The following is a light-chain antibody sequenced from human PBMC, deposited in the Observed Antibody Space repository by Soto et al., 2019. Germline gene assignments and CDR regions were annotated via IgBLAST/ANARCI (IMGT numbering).Light chain of an antibody. Sequence: DIQMTQSPSSLSASVGDRVTITCQASQDISNYLNWYQQKPGKAPKLLIYDASNLGTGVPSRFSRSGSGTDFTFTISSLQPEDIATYYCQQYDNLPYTFGQGTKLEIK. V-gene: IGKV1-33*01. J-gene: IGKJ2*01. CDR1: QDISNY. CDR2: DAS. CDR3: QQYDNLPYT.